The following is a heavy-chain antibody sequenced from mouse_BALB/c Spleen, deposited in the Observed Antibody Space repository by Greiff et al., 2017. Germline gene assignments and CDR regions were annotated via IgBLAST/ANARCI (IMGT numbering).Heavy chain of an antibody. J-gene: IGHJ2*01. CDR3: GGGGGSGLLFDY. V-gene: IGHV1-7*01. Sequence: QVQLKESGAELVKPGASVKMSCKASGYTFTSYWMHWVKQRPGQGLEWIGYINPRTGYTEYNQKFKDKATLTADKSSSTAYLQLSSLTSEDSAVYYCGGGGGSGLLFDYWGQGTTLTVSS. CDR2: INPRTGYT. CDR1: GYTFTSYW. D-gene: IGHD3-1*01.